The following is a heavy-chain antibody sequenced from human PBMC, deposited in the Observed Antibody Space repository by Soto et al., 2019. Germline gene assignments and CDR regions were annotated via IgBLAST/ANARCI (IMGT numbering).Heavy chain of an antibody. D-gene: IGHD1-26*01. J-gene: IGHJ4*02. Sequence: EVQLVESGGGLVKPGGSLRLSCAASGFTFSNAWMSWVRQAPGKGLEWVGRIKSKTDGGTTDYTAPVKGRFTISRDDSKTTLYLQMNSLKTEDTAVYYCTTGGIVGANFYDPTLNQGYWGQGTLVTVSS. CDR3: TTGGIVGANFYDPTLNQGY. CDR1: GFTFSNAW. V-gene: IGHV3-15*01. CDR2: IKSKTDGGTT.